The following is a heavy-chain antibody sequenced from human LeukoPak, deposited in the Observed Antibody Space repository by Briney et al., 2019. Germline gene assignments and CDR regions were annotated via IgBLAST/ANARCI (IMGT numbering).Heavy chain of an antibody. CDR2: IYSSGTT. Sequence: SETLSLTCTISGGSLSPYYWNWIRQPAGKGLEWIGRIYSSGTTNYNPSLRSRVSMSVDTSKNQFSLKLSSVIVADTAVYYCAREGGYCNSGYCYISLDYWGQGALLTVSS. D-gene: IGHD2-2*02. CDR1: GGSLSPYY. J-gene: IGHJ4*02. V-gene: IGHV4-4*07. CDR3: AREGGYCNSGYCYISLDY.